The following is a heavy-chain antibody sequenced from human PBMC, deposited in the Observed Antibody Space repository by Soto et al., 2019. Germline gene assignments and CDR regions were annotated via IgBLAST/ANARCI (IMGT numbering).Heavy chain of an antibody. CDR2: IIPIFGTA. J-gene: IGHJ5*02. CDR3: ARRYPAKDPRRPNWFDP. Sequence: QVQLVQSGAEVKKPGSSVKVSCKASGGTFSSYAISWVRQAPGQGLEWMGGIIPIFGTANYAQKFQGRVTITANESTSTASVELSSPRSEDTAVYSCARRYPAKDPRRPNWFDPWGQGTLVTVSS. D-gene: IGHD2-2*01. V-gene: IGHV1-69*01. CDR1: GGTFSSYA.